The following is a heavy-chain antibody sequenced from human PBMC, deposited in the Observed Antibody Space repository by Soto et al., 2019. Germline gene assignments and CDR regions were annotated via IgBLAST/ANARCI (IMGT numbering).Heavy chain of an antibody. CDR2: ISAYNGNT. V-gene: IGHV1-18*01. D-gene: IGHD3-22*01. CDR1: GYTFTSYC. CDR3: ARGFSTYDSSGYYPSGY. J-gene: IGHJ4*02. Sequence: ASVEVSCKASGYTFTSYCISWVLQAPGQGLEWMGWISAYNGNTNYAQKLQGRVTMTTDTSTSTAYMELRSLRSDDTAVYYCARGFSTYDSSGYYPSGYWGQGTLVTVSS.